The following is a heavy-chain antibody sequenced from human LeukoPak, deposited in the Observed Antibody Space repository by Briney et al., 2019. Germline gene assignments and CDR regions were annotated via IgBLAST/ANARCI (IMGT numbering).Heavy chain of an antibody. Sequence: GGSLRLSCAASGITFGNNWMHWVRQGPGKGLGWISRINSDGGGANYADSVKGRFTVSRDNAKNTLYLQMNSLRAEDTAVYYCARDVPHNWFDTWGQGTLVTVSS. CDR2: INSDGGGA. CDR1: GITFGNNW. CDR3: ARDVPHNWFDT. J-gene: IGHJ5*02. V-gene: IGHV3-74*01.